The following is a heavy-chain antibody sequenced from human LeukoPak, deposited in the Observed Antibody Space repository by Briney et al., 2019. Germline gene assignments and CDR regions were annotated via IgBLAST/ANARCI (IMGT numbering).Heavy chain of an antibody. CDR1: GYTFTGYY. J-gene: IGHJ4*02. Sequence: ASVKVSCKASGYTFTGYYTHWVRQAPGQGLEWMGWINPNSGGTNYAQKFQGRVTMTRDTSISTAYMELSRLRSDDTAVYYCARGRGDCSSTSCYIFDYWGQGTLVTVSS. D-gene: IGHD2-2*02. CDR3: ARGRGDCSSTSCYIFDY. CDR2: INPNSGGT. V-gene: IGHV1-2*02.